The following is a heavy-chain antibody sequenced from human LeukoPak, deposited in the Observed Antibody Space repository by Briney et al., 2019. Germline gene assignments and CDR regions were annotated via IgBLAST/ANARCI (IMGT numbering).Heavy chain of an antibody. V-gene: IGHV3-7*01. CDR1: GFTFSNYW. CDR3: ARVYRSSSGYCFDY. Sequence: GGSLRLSCAASGFTFSNYWMSWIRQGPGKGLEWVAKIKQDGSEKYYVDSVKGRFTISRDNAENSLFLQMNSLRAEDTAVYYCARVYRSSSGYCFDYWAQGTLVTVSS. CDR2: IKQDGSEK. D-gene: IGHD6-6*01. J-gene: IGHJ4*02.